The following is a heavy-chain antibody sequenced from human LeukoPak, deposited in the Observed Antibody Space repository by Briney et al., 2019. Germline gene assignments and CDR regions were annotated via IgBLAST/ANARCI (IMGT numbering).Heavy chain of an antibody. D-gene: IGHD6-13*01. CDR3: AREPYSSSWDYYYYGMDV. Sequence: SQTLSLTCAISGDSISSNSAAWNWIRQSPSRGLEWLGRTYYRSKWYNDYAVSVKSRITINPDTSKNQFSLQLNSVTPEDTAVYYCAREPYSSSWDYYYYGMDVWGQGTTVTVSS. J-gene: IGHJ6*02. V-gene: IGHV6-1*01. CDR1: GDSISSNSAA. CDR2: TYYRSKWYN.